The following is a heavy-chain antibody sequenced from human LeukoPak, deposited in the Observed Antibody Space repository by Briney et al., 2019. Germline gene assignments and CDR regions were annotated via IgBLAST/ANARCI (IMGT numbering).Heavy chain of an antibody. CDR2: ISGSGGST. Sequence: GGPLRLSWAASGFTFSSYAMSWVRQAPGKGLEWVAAISGSGGSTYYADSVKGRFTIFRGNVKNTLYLQMNSLRAEDPAVYYCAKEGADIVVVPAAENWFDPWGQGTLVTVSS. J-gene: IGHJ5*02. CDR3: AKEGADIVVVPAAENWFDP. V-gene: IGHV3-23*01. CDR1: GFTFSSYA. D-gene: IGHD2-2*01.